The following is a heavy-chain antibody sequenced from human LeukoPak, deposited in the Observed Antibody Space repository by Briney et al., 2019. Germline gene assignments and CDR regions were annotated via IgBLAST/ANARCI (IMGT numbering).Heavy chain of an antibody. J-gene: IGHJ4*02. CDR2: IWYDGSNK. CDR1: GFTFSSYG. CDR3: ARDSSGWPTAYFDY. Sequence: SGGSLRLSCAASGFTFSSYGMHWARQAPGKGLEWVAVIWYDGSNKYYADSVKGRFTISRDNSKNTLYLQMNSLRAEDTAVYYCARDSSGWPTAYFDYWGQGTLVTVSS. D-gene: IGHD6-19*01. V-gene: IGHV3-33*01.